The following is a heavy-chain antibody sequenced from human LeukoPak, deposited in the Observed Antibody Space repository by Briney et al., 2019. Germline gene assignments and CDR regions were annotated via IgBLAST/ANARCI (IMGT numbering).Heavy chain of an antibody. CDR2: ISDNGAYS. CDR3: ARGYCDSSTCYTSESHLDY. CDR1: GFTFITHA. Sequence: PGRSLRLSCAASGFTFITHAMNWVRQAPGKGLEWVSSISDNGAYSYYADSVRGRFIISRDTPRNTLYLQMNSLRAEDTAIYYCARGYCDSSTCYTSESHLDYWGQGALVTVSS. J-gene: IGHJ4*02. V-gene: IGHV3-23*01. D-gene: IGHD2-2*02.